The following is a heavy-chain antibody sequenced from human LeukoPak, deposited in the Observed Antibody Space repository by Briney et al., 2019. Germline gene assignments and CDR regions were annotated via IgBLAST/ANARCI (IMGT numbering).Heavy chain of an antibody. V-gene: IGHV3-9*01. CDR1: GLTFDDYA. CDR3: AKGDYYGSGSYYNPRYYYYGMDV. D-gene: IGHD3-10*01. J-gene: IGHJ6*02. Sequence: GRSLRLSCAASGLTFDDYAMHWVRQAPGKGLEWVSGISWNSGSIGYADSVKGRFTISRDNAKNSLYLQMNSLRAEDTALYYCAKGDYYGSGSYYNPRYYYYGMDVWGQGTTVTVSS. CDR2: ISWNSGSI.